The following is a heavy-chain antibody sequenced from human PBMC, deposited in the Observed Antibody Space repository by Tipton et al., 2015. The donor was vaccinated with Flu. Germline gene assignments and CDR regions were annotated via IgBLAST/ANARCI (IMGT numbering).Heavy chain of an antibody. CDR2: ISAYNGNT. CDR3: ARAMGGIYDYVWGSYRLYYFDY. CDR1: GYTFTSYG. V-gene: IGHV1-18*01. D-gene: IGHD3-16*02. J-gene: IGHJ4*02. Sequence: QSGAEVKKPGASVKVSCKASGYTFTSYGISWVRQAPGQGLEWMGWISAYNGNTNYAQKLQGRVTMTTDTSTSTAYMELRSLRSDGTAVYYCARAMGGIYDYVWGSYRLYYFDYWGQGTLVTVSS.